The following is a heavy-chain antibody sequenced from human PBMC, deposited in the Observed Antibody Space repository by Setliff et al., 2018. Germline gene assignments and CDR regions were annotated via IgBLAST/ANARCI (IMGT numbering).Heavy chain of an antibody. Sequence: PGGSLRLSCAASGITFRTYSLNWVRQAPGKGLEWVAFISSDSRTIYYADPVKGRFTISRDNAKNSLYLQMNSLRAEDTAVYYCARDYTYYDFWSGPSSDAFDIWGQGTMVTVSS. CDR2: ISSDSRTI. V-gene: IGHV3-48*01. CDR3: ARDYTYYDFWSGPSSDAFDI. CDR1: GITFRTYS. J-gene: IGHJ3*02. D-gene: IGHD3-3*01.